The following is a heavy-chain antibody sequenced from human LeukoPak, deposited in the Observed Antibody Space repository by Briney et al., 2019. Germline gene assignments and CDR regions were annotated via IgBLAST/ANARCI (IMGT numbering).Heavy chain of an antibody. V-gene: IGHV1-18*01. CDR1: GFTFTSYG. Sequence: GASVKVSCKASGFTFTSYGISWVRQAPGQGLEWMGWISAYNGNTNYAQKLQGRVTMTTDTSTSTAYMELRSLRSDDTAVYYCARDSYVRGSSWSDYWGQGTLVTVSS. CDR2: ISAYNGNT. CDR3: ARDSYVRGSSWSDY. D-gene: IGHD6-13*01. J-gene: IGHJ4*02.